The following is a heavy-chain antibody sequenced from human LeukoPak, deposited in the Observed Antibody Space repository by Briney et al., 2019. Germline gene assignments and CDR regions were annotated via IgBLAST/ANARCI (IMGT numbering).Heavy chain of an antibody. D-gene: IGHD2-2*01. V-gene: IGHV4-59*08. CDR2: VYDSGTT. CDR1: GGPISSSY. J-gene: IGHJ4*02. CDR3: ARSFCDSTMCYAYFDY. Sequence: SETLSLTCSVSGGPISSSYWSWLRQAPGKGLEWIGSVYDSGTTNYNPSLKSRLSISVDTSKNQFSLKLRSMTATDTAVYYCARSFCDSTMCYAYFDYWGQGTVVTVS.